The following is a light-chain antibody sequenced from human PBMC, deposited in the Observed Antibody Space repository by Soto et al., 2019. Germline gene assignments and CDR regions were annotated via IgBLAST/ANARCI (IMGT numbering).Light chain of an antibody. CDR3: QSYDSSLTGYV. V-gene: IGLV1-40*01. J-gene: IGLJ1*01. CDR2: GNT. Sequence: QSVLTQPPSVSGAPGQRVTISCTGSSSNIGAGYDVNWYQQVPGAAPKLLIYGNTNRPSGVPDRISGSKSGTSASLAITGLQAEDEADYYCQSYDSSLTGYVFGTGTKVTAL. CDR1: SSNIGAGYD.